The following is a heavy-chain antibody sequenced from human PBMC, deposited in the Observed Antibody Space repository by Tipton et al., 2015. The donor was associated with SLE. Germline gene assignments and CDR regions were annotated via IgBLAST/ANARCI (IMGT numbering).Heavy chain of an antibody. CDR3: ARESWGRGFDAFDI. CDR1: GFVFSTYE. D-gene: IGHD6-13*01. V-gene: IGHV3-48*03. J-gene: IGHJ3*02. CDR2: ISSSGTTI. Sequence: SLRLSCAGSGFVFSTYEMNWVRQAPGKGLEWVSYISSSGTTIYYPDSVRGRFTISRDNSKNTLYLQMNSLRAEDTAVYYCARESWGRGFDAFDIWGQGTMVTVSS.